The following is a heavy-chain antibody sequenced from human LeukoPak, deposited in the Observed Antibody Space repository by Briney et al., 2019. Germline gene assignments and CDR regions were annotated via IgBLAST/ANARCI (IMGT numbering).Heavy chain of an antibody. CDR1: GDSISRSTYY. Sequence: PSETLSLTCAVSGDSISRSTYYWAWIRQPPGKGLEWIGSVYYGRSPYFNPSLESRATISVDTSKNHFSLKMSSVTAADTAVYYCARSSGTGTFSYWGQGTLVTVSS. J-gene: IGHJ4*02. CDR3: ARSSGTGTFSY. V-gene: IGHV4-39*02. D-gene: IGHD6-25*01. CDR2: VYYGRSP.